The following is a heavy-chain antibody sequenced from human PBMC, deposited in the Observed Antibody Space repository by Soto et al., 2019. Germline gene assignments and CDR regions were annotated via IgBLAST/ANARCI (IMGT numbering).Heavy chain of an antibody. CDR3: AREPAGDWYFDL. CDR1: GGSFSGYY. V-gene: IGHV4-34*01. Sequence: QVQLQQWGAGLLKPSETLSLTCAVYGGSFSGYYWSWIRQPPGKGLEWIGEINHSGSTNYNPSLKSRVTISVGTSKNQFSLKLSSVPAADTSVYYCAREPAGDWYFDLWGRGTLVTVSS. J-gene: IGHJ2*01. D-gene: IGHD6-19*01. CDR2: INHSGST.